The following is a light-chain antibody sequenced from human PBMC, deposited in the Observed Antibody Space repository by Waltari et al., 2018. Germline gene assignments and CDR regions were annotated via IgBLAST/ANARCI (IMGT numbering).Light chain of an antibody. V-gene: IGKV3-15*01. J-gene: IGKJ2*01. Sequence: EIVVTQSPAALSVSPGERVTLSCRASQSVRSNLAWYKQNPGQAPRLLIYSASTRATGIPARFSGYGSGAESTLTISSLQSEDFAIYYCQQYDVWPYTFGQGTKLDIK. CDR3: QQYDVWPYT. CDR2: SAS. CDR1: QSVRSN.